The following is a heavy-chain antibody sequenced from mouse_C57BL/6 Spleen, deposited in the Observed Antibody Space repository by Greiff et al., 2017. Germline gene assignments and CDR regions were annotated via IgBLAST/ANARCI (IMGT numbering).Heavy chain of an antibody. CDR1: GFTFSDYG. V-gene: IGHV5-17*01. D-gene: IGHD4-1*01. J-gene: IGHJ2*01. CDR3: ATPSGT. CDR2: ISSGSSTI. Sequence: EVQLVESGGGLVKPGGSLTLSCAASGFTFSDYGMHWVRQAPEKGLEWVAYISSGSSTIYYADTVKGRFTISRDNAKNTRFLQMTSLRSEDTAMYYCATPSGTWGQGTTLTVSS.